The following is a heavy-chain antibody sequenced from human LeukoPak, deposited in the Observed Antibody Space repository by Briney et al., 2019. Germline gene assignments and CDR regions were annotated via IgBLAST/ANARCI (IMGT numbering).Heavy chain of an antibody. D-gene: IGHD6-19*01. J-gene: IGHJ4*02. CDR3: AKHRGSGVAGTGGVES. V-gene: IGHV3-64*04. CDR1: GFTFSNYA. Sequence: GGSLRLSCSASGFTFSNYAMHWVRQAPGKGLEYVSDISSNGGITYYADSVKGRFTVSRDNSKNMLYLQMDSLRADDTAVYYCAKHRGSGVAGTGGVESWGQGTLVTVSS. CDR2: ISSNGGIT.